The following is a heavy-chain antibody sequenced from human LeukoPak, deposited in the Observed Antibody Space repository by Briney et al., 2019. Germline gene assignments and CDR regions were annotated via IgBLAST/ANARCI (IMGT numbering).Heavy chain of an antibody. D-gene: IGHD1-26*01. CDR1: GYTFTSYA. CDR3: ARTLIVVATPHDAFDI. V-gene: IGHV7-4-1*02. Sequence: GSSVKVSCKASGYTFTSYAMNWVRQAPGQALEWMGWINTNTGNPTYAQRFRRRFVFSLDTSVSTAYLQISSLKAEDTAVYYGARTLIVVATPHDAFDIWGQGTMVTVSS. CDR2: INTNTGNP. J-gene: IGHJ3*02.